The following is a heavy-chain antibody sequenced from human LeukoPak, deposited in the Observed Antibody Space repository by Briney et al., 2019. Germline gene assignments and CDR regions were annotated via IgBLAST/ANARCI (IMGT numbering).Heavy chain of an antibody. D-gene: IGHD3-10*01. V-gene: IGHV3-11*04. CDR1: VFIFSDYY. CDR2: ISSSGSTI. CDR3: AGTYYYGSGIYDF. J-gene: IGHJ4*02. Sequence: PGGSLRLSCAASVFIFSDYYMSWIRQAPGKGLEWVSYISSSGSTIYYADSVKGLFTISRHNAKNSLYLQMNSLSAEDTAVYYCAGTYYYGSGIYDFWGQGTLVSVSS.